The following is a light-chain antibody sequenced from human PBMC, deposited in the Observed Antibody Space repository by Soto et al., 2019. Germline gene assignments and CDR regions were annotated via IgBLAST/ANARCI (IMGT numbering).Light chain of an antibody. J-gene: IGKJ3*01. CDR3: QQYYKWPLT. V-gene: IGKV3-15*01. Sequence: EIVMTQSPVTLSVCPGERATLSCRASQSVGATVAWYHQRPGQAPRLLISGASTRATGVPARVSASGSGTAFTLTITSLQSEDFAVYYCQQYYKWPLTFGPGTKVDIK. CDR2: GAS. CDR1: QSVGAT.